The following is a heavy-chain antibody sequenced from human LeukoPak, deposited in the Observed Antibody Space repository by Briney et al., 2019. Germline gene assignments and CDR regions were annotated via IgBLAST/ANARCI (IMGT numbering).Heavy chain of an antibody. J-gene: IGHJ4*02. CDR2: INSDGRSI. Sequence: GGSLRLSCAASGFTFSSHWMHWVRQAPGKGLVWVTRINSDGRSISYADSVKGRFTISSDNAKNTLYLQVNNLRDEDTAVYYCARGPTSNWSGLDFWGQGTLLTVSS. CDR1: GFTFSSHW. D-gene: IGHD6-6*01. V-gene: IGHV3-74*01. CDR3: ARGPTSNWSGLDF.